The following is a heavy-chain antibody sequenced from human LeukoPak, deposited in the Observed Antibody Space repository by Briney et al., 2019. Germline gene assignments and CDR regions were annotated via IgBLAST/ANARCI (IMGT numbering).Heavy chain of an antibody. J-gene: IGHJ4*02. CDR3: ARTPDTAMVQGYFDY. CDR1: GGSFSGYY. V-gene: IGHV4-59*01. Sequence: SETLSLTCAVYGGSFSGYYWSWIRQPPGKGLEWIGYIYYSGSTNYNPSLKSRVTISVDTSKNQFSLKLSSVTAADTAVYYCARTPDTAMVQGYFDYWGQGTLVTVSS. D-gene: IGHD5-18*01. CDR2: IYYSGST.